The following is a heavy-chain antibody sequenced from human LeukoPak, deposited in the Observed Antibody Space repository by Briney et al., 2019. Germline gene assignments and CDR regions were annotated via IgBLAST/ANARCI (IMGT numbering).Heavy chain of an antibody. CDR2: ISSNGGST. CDR3: VRVIYDSSAYYYDY. D-gene: IGHD3-22*01. J-gene: IGHJ4*02. Sequence: RVFLRLSCSASEFTFSDYTMHWVRKAPAKGLQSISAISSNGGSTYYADSLKARFTISRDNSKNTLYLEMSSLRVDDTAVYYCVRVIYDSSAYYYDYWGQGTLVTVSS. V-gene: IGHV3-64D*09. CDR1: EFTFSDYT.